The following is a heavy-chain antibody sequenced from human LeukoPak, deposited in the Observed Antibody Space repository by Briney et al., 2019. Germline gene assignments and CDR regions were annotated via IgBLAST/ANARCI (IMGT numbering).Heavy chain of an antibody. CDR2: LTNGSGTA. Sequence: GGSLRLSCAASGFTVTTYGMNWVRQAPGKGLEWVSGLTNGSGTAYYADSVKGRFTISRDNSKNTLYLQMNSLRAEDTAVYYCALTVYGSGSYWDYWGQGTLVTVSS. CDR3: ALTVYGSGSYWDY. D-gene: IGHD3-10*01. V-gene: IGHV3-23*01. CDR1: GFTVTTYG. J-gene: IGHJ4*02.